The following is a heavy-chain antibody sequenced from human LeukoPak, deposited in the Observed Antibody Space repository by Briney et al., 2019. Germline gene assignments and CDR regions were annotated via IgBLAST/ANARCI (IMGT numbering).Heavy chain of an antibody. CDR1: GFTFSDYY. D-gene: IGHD2-15*01. CDR3: ARDSCSSGSCPFGY. CDR2: ISSGGSNI. J-gene: IGHJ4*02. V-gene: IGHV3-11*01. Sequence: GGSLRLSCAASGFTFSDYYMSWIRQAPGKGLEWVSYISSGGSNIYYADSVKGRFTISRDNAKNSLYLQMNSLRAEDTAVYYCARDSCSSGSCPFGYWGQGTLVTVSS.